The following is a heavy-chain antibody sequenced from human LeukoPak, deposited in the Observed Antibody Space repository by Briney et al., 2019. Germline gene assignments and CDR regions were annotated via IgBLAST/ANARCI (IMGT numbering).Heavy chain of an antibody. CDR2: INHSGST. V-gene: IGHV4-34*01. J-gene: IGHJ6*03. CDR3: ARVMDTGYGGKLLGYYYMDV. Sequence: SSETLSLTCAVYGGSFSGYYWSWLRQPPGKGLEWIGEINHSGSTNYNPSLKSRVTISVDTSKNQFSLKLSSVTAADTAVYYCARVMDTGYGGKLLGYYYMDVWGKGTTVTVSS. CDR1: GGSFSGYY. D-gene: IGHD4/OR15-4a*01.